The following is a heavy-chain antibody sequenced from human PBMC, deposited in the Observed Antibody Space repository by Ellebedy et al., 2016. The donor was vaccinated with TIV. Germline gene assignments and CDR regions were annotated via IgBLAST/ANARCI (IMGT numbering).Heavy chain of an antibody. J-gene: IGHJ4*02. Sequence: GESLKISXAASGFTFSSYAMHWVRQAPGEGLEYVSAISGNGGTTYYANSVKGRFTISRDTSKNTLYLHMGSLRAEDMAVYYCARGYCSGSSCPGDYWGQGTLVTVSS. CDR3: ARGYCSGSSCPGDY. V-gene: IGHV3-64*01. D-gene: IGHD2-2*01. CDR1: GFTFSSYA. CDR2: ISGNGGTT.